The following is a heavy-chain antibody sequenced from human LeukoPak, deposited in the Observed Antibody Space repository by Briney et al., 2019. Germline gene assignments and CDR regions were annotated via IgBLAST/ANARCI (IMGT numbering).Heavy chain of an antibody. J-gene: IGHJ6*02. CDR2: IPYDGSNK. Sequence: PGGSLRLSCAASGFTFSSYAMHWVRQAPGKGLEWVAVIPYDGSNKYYADSVKGRFTISRDNSKNTLYLQMNSLRAEDTAVYYCARAPPSYYYYYGMDVWGQGTTVTVSS. CDR3: ARAPPSYYYYYGMDV. CDR1: GFTFSSYA. V-gene: IGHV3-30-3*01.